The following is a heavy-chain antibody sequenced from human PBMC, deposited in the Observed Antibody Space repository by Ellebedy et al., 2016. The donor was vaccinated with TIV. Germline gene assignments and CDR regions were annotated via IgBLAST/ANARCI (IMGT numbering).Heavy chain of an antibody. V-gene: IGHV4-34*01. J-gene: IGHJ4*02. CDR1: GGSFSGYY. CDR2: INHSGST. D-gene: IGHD3-3*01. Sequence: SETLSLTXAVYGGSFSGYYWSWIRQPPGKGLEWIGEINHSGSTNYNPSLKSRVTISVDTSKNQFSLKLSSVTAAGTAVYYCARQTEYDFWSGYPDYWGQGTLVTVSS. CDR3: ARQTEYDFWSGYPDY.